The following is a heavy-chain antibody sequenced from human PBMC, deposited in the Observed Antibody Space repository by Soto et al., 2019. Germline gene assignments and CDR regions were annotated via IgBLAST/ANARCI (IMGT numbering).Heavy chain of an antibody. D-gene: IGHD3-9*01. V-gene: IGHV1-18*01. CDR1: GYTFTSYG. J-gene: IGHJ4*02. CDR2: MSAYNGNT. CDR3: ASFSLPLLYFDWTDYYFDY. Sequence: ASVKVSCKASGYTFTSYGISWVRQAPGQGLEWMGWMSAYNGNTNYAQKLQGRVTMTTDTSTSTAYMELRSLRSDDTAVYYCASFSLPLLYFDWTDYYFDYWGQGTLVTVSS.